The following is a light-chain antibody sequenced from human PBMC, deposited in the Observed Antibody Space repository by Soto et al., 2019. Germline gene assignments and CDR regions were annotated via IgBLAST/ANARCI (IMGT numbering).Light chain of an antibody. Sequence: ELVLTQSPGALSWSPGGRATLSCRASQSVSSTYLAWYQQKPGQAPRLLIYGVSNRATGIPDRFSGSGSGTDFTLTISRLEPEDFAVYYCQQFGSSPITFGQGTRLEIK. CDR2: GVS. CDR3: QQFGSSPIT. J-gene: IGKJ5*01. CDR1: QSVSSTY. V-gene: IGKV3-20*01.